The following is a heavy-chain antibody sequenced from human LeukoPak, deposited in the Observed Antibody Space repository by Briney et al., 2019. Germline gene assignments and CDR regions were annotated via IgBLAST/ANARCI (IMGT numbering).Heavy chain of an antibody. J-gene: IGHJ3*02. CDR2: ISYDGSNK. CDR1: GFTFSSYG. CDR3: AKSKDGYSYNDAFDI. V-gene: IGHV3-30*18. D-gene: IGHD5-18*01. Sequence: GRSLRLSCAASGFTFSSYGMHWVRQAPGKGLEWVAVISYDGSNKYYADSVKGRFTISRDNSKNTLYLQMNSLRAEDTAVYYCAKSKDGYSYNDAFDIWGQGTMVTVSS.